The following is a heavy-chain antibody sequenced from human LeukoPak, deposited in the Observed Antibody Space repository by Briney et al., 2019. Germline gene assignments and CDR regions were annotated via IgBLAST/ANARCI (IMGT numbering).Heavy chain of an antibody. D-gene: IGHD3-10*01. CDR3: ASDKGRYFGSKTYYNDFFDY. J-gene: IGHJ4*02. Sequence: SVKVSCKTSGGTLSNYAISWVRQAPGQGLEWMGRIIPIFGTANYAQKFQGRVTIIADQSSSTAYFELCSLRSEDTAVYYCASDKGRYFGSKTYYNDFFDYWGQGTLVTVSS. CDR2: IIPIFGTA. CDR1: GGTLSNYA. V-gene: IGHV1-69*15.